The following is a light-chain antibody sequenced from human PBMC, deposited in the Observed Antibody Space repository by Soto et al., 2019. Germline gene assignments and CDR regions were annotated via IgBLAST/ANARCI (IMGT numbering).Light chain of an antibody. CDR3: QQYASSPLN. CDR1: QSVSSSY. Sequence: EIALTQSPGTLSLSPGERATLSCRASQSVSSSYLAWYQQKPGQAPRLLIYDASSRATGIPDRFSGSGSGTDFTLTISRLQPEDFAVYYCQQYASSPLNFGGGTKVEL. V-gene: IGKV3-20*01. CDR2: DAS. J-gene: IGKJ4*01.